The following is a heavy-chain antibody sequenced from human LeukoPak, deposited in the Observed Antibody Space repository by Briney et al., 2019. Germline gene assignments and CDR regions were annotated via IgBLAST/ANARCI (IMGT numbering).Heavy chain of an antibody. J-gene: IGHJ3*02. CDR1: GYTFTGYY. D-gene: IGHD3-9*01. Sequence: ASVKVSCKASGYTFTGYYMHWVRQAPGQGLEWMGWINPNSGGTNYAQKFQGRVTMTRDTSISTAYMELSRLRSDDTAVYYCARVSPTRYYVILTGWDAFDIWGQGTMVTVSS. V-gene: IGHV1-2*02. CDR2: INPNSGGT. CDR3: ARVSPTRYYVILTGWDAFDI.